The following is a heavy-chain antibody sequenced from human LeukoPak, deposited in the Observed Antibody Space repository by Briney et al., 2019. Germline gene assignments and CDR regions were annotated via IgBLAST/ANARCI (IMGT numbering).Heavy chain of an antibody. CDR1: GFTFSSYW. D-gene: IGHD5-18*01. Sequence: GGSLRLSCGASGFTFSSYWMHWVRRAPGKGLVWVSSMSTDGSSTTYAESVRGRFTISRDNAENTLYLQMNSLRAEDTAVYYCANGPAMVPPRGIDYWGQGTLVTVSS. J-gene: IGHJ4*02. CDR3: ANGPAMVPPRGIDY. CDR2: MSTDGSST. V-gene: IGHV3-74*03.